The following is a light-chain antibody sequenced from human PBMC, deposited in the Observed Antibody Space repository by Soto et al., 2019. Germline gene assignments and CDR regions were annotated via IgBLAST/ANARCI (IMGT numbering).Light chain of an antibody. CDR2: DAS. V-gene: IGKV3D-15*01. Sequence: EIVMTQFPATLSVSPGERATLSCRASQTISRNLAWYQQKPGQAPRLLIFDASSRATGIPARFSGSGSGTEFTLTISSLQSEDFAVYYCQQYNNWPTWTFGQGTKVDIK. J-gene: IGKJ1*01. CDR3: QQYNNWPTWT. CDR1: QTISRN.